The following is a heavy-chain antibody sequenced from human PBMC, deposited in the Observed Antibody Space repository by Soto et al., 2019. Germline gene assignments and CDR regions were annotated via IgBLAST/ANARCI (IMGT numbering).Heavy chain of an antibody. V-gene: IGHV1-69*12. Sequence: QVQLVQSGAEVKKPGSSVKVSCKASGGTFSSYAISWVRQAPGQGLEWMGGIIPIFGTANYAQKFQGRGTITADESTSTAYMELSSLISEDTAVYYCASPRIGSGSHTFDDWGQGTLVTVSS. CDR2: IIPIFGTA. D-gene: IGHD3-10*01. J-gene: IGHJ4*02. CDR3: ASPRIGSGSHTFDD. CDR1: GGTFSSYA.